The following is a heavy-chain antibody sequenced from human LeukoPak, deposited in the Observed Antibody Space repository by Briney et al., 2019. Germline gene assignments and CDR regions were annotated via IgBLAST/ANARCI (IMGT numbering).Heavy chain of an antibody. V-gene: IGHV1-8*01. CDR2: MNPKRGNT. CDR3: ARGGSSSSYYNNYGMDV. D-gene: IGHD6-13*01. Sequence: ASVKVSCKASGYSLTSFDINWVRQGSGQGLEWMGWMNPKRGNTGYAPTFQGRVTITRGTSIDTAFMELSSLRPDDTAVYYCARGGSSSSYYNNYGMDVWGQGTTITVSS. J-gene: IGHJ6*02. CDR1: GYSLTSFD.